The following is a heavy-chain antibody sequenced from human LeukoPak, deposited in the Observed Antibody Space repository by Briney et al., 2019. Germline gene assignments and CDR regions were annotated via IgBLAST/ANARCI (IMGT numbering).Heavy chain of an antibody. D-gene: IGHD1-14*01. J-gene: IGHJ4*02. V-gene: IGHV4-39*01. CDR2: LYYSGIT. Sequence: PSETLSLTCTVSGDSISSGDYYWGWIPQPPGKGPEGIGSLYYSGITFYNPSLKSQVTISVDTSSTHFSLRVTSMTAADTAVYYCARHFDHPKAFFEYWGQGILVTVSS. CDR3: ARHFDHPKAFFEY. CDR1: GDSISSGDYY.